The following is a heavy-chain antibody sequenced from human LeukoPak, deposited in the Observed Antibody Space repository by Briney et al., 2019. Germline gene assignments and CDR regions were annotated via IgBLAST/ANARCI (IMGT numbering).Heavy chain of an antibody. CDR3: AREDTATTMRFDP. D-gene: IGHD5-18*01. CDR1: GYTFTSYD. J-gene: IGHJ5*02. V-gene: IGHV1-8*02. Sequence: ASVKVSCKASGYTFTSYDINWVRQATGQGLEWMGWINPNSGNTGYAQKFQGRGTMTRNTSISTAYMELSSLRSEDTAVYYCAREDTATTMRFDPGGQGTLVTVSS. CDR2: INPNSGNT.